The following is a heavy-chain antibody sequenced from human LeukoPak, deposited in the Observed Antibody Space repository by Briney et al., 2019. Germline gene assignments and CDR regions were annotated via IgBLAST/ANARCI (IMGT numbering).Heavy chain of an antibody. CDR2: ISYDGSNK. CDR3: AKGSSPFDY. V-gene: IGHV3-30-3*01. J-gene: IGHJ4*02. CDR1: GFTFSSYA. Sequence: GRSLRLSCAASGFTFSSYAMHWVRQAPGKGLEWVAVISYDGSNKYYADSVTGRFTISRDTSKNTLYLQMNSLRAEDTAVYYCAKGSSPFDYWGQGTLVTVSS. D-gene: IGHD1-26*01.